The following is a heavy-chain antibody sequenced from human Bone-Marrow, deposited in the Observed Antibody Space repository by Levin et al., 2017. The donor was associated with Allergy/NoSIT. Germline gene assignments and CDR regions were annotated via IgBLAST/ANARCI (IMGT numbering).Heavy chain of an antibody. V-gene: IGHV5-51*01. CDR2: IYSGNSDT. Sequence: KVSCKVSAYNFANYWIGWVRQMPGKGLEWMGIIYSGNSDTRYSPSFQGQVTISVDKSITTAYLQWSSLKASDTAVYYCARRYCTGFTCYPFDYWGQGTLVTVSS. CDR1: AYNFANYW. CDR3: ARRYCTGFTCYPFDY. D-gene: IGHD2-8*02. J-gene: IGHJ4*02.